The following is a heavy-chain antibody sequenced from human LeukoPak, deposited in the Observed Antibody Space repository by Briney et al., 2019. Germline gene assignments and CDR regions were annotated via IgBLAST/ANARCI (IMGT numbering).Heavy chain of an antibody. CDR2: ISWNGGSI. Sequence: GGSLRLSCEASGFTFDDYAMHWVRQAPGKGLEWVSGISWNGGSIGYADSVKGRFTISRDNAKNSLYLQMNSLRAEDTAVYYCARPLDSSNNYFDYWGQGTLVTVSA. V-gene: IGHV3-9*01. CDR1: GFTFDDYA. CDR3: ARPLDSSNNYFDY. J-gene: IGHJ4*02. D-gene: IGHD6-13*01.